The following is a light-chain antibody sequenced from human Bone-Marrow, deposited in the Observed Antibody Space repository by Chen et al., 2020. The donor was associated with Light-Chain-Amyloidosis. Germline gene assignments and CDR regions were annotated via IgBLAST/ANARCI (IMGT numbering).Light chain of an antibody. V-gene: IGKV3-20*01. CDR3: QQYSSSPYA. Sequence: EIVLRQSPGTLSLSPGERATLSSRASQSVTSDYLAWYQQKYGQAPRLLIYGASSRATGIPDRFSVMGSGADFTLCISGLVPEDFTVYYFQQYSSSPYAFGQGTKLEL. J-gene: IGKJ2*01. CDR1: QSVTSDY. CDR2: GAS.